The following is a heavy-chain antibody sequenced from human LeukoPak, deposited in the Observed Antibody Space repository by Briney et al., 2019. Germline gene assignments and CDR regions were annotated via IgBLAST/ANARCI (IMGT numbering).Heavy chain of an antibody. CDR2: VNHSGST. Sequence: PSETLSLTCAVYGGSFSGYYWSWIRQPPGKGLEWIGEVNHSGSTNYNPSLKSRVTISVDTSKNQFSLKLSSVTAADTAVYYCARARSSYYYDSSGYALRFSFDYWGQGTLVTVSS. CDR3: ARARSSYYYDSSGYALRFSFDY. CDR1: GGSFSGYY. D-gene: IGHD3-22*01. V-gene: IGHV4-34*01. J-gene: IGHJ4*02.